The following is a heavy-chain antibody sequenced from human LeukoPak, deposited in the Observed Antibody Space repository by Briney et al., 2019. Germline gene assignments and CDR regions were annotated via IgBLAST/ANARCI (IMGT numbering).Heavy chain of an antibody. Sequence: ASVKVSCKASGGTFSSYAISWVRQAPGQGLEWMGGIIPIFGTANYAQKFQGRVTITADESTSTAYMELSSLRSEDTAVYYCARDGARVYYYYGMDVWGQGTTVTVSS. CDR1: GGTFSSYA. CDR2: IIPIFGTA. CDR3: ARDGARVYYYYGMDV. V-gene: IGHV1-69*13. D-gene: IGHD3-16*01. J-gene: IGHJ6*02.